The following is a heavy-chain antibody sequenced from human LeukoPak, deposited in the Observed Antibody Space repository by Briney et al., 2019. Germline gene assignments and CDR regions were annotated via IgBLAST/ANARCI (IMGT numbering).Heavy chain of an antibody. Sequence: SETLSLTCTVSGGSISSYYWSWIRQPAGKGLEWIGRIYTSGSTNYNPSLKSRVTMSVDTSKNQFSLKLSSGTAADTAVYYCASESCSSTSCSFDYWGQGTLVTVSS. V-gene: IGHV4-4*07. D-gene: IGHD2-2*01. CDR2: IYTSGST. CDR1: GGSISSYY. J-gene: IGHJ4*02. CDR3: ASESCSSTSCSFDY.